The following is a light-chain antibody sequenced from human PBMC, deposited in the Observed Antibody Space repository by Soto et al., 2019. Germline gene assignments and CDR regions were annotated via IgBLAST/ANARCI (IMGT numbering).Light chain of an antibody. CDR3: ISYTRSSTVVV. CDR1: SSDVGGYNY. Sequence: QSALTQPASVSGSLGQSITMSCTGTSSDVGGYNYVSWYQQYPGKAPKLIIYDVTSRPSGVSNRFSGSKSANTASLTISGLQAEDEADYYCISYTRSSTVVVFGGGTQLTVL. V-gene: IGLV2-14*01. J-gene: IGLJ3*02. CDR2: DVT.